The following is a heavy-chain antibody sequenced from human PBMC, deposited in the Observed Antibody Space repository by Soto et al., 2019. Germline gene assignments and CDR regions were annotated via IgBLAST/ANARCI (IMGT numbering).Heavy chain of an antibody. V-gene: IGHV3-23*01. CDR2: ISGSGGST. Sequence: GGSLRLSCAASGFTFSSYAMSWVRQAPGKGLEWVSAISGSGGSTYYADSVKGRFTISRDNSKNTLYLQMNSLRAEDTAVYYCAKRPGAIVVVITTGDWYFDLWGRGTLVTVSS. D-gene: IGHD3-22*01. CDR1: GFTFSSYA. J-gene: IGHJ2*01. CDR3: AKRPGAIVVVITTGDWYFDL.